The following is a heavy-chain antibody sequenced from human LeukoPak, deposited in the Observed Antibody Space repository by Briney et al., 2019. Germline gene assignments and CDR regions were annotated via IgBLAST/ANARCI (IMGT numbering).Heavy chain of an antibody. CDR1: GGSLTSKNYY. CDR3: AANSADYNTLGSSYKV. J-gene: IGHJ4*02. V-gene: IGHV4-39*01. D-gene: IGHD3-10*01. Sequence: SSETLSLTCSVSGGSLTSKNYYWGWIRQPPGKGLECIGCIYYSGSTYYNPSLKSRVTISVDTSKNQFSLKLNSVTAADTAVFYCAANSADYNTLGSSYKVWGQGTLVTVSS. CDR2: IYYSGST.